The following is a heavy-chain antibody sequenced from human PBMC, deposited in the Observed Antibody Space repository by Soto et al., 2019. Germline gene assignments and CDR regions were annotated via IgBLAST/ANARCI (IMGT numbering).Heavy chain of an antibody. CDR3: ARQRWELAPLVGWFDP. D-gene: IGHD1-26*01. CDR2: IHYSGST. Sequence: PLETLPLTCTVSGGSSSSNIYYWGWIRQPPGKGLEWIGNIHYSGSTYYNPSLKSRVTISVDTSKNQFSLKLSSVTAADTAVYYCARQRWELAPLVGWFDPWGQGTLVTVSS. V-gene: IGHV4-39*01. CDR1: GGSSSSNIYY. J-gene: IGHJ5*02.